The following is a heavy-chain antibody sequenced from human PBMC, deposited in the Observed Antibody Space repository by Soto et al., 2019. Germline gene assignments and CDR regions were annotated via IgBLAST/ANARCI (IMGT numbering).Heavy chain of an antibody. D-gene: IGHD3-22*01. V-gene: IGHV3-11*06. CDR2: ISSSSSYT. Sequence: GGSLRLSCAASGFTFSDYYMSWIRQAPGKGLEWVSYISSSSSYTNYADSVKGRFTISRDNAKNSLYLQMNSLRAEDTAVYYCAREATAYYYDSSGYFDLWGRGTLVTVSS. J-gene: IGHJ2*01. CDR1: GFTFSDYY. CDR3: AREATAYYYDSSGYFDL.